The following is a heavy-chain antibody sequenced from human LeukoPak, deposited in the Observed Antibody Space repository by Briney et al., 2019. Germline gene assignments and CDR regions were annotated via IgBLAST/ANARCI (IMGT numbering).Heavy chain of an antibody. V-gene: IGHV4-59*01. J-gene: IGHJ4*02. CDR1: GSSISNYY. Sequence: SETLSLTCTVSGSSISNYYWGWIRQPPGKGLEWIGYISHSGNTNYNPSLKSRVAISLDTSKNQLSLILSSVTAADTAVYYCARVGRGDYVWGSYSFDYWGKGTLVTVSS. D-gene: IGHD3-16*01. CDR3: ARVGRGDYVWGSYSFDY. CDR2: ISHSGNT.